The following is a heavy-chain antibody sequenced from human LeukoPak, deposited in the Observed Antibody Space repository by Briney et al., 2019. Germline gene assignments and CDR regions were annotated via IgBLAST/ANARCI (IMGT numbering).Heavy chain of an antibody. V-gene: IGHV3-33*01. D-gene: IGHD3-16*02. J-gene: IGHJ4*02. CDR1: GFTFSSYG. Sequence: PGRSLRLSCAASGFTFSSYGMHWVRQAPDKGLEWVAVIWYDGSNKYYADSVKGRFTISRDNSKNTLYLQMNSLRAEDTAVYYCAGEVTFGGVIVTDYWGQGTLVTVSS. CDR2: IWYDGSNK. CDR3: AGEVTFGGVIVTDY.